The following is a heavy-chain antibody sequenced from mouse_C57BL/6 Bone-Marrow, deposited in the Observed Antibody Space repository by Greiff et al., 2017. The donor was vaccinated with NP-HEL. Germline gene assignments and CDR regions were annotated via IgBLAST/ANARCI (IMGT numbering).Heavy chain of an antibody. CDR3: TRSIAYYGSSLYWYFDV. CDR1: GYTFTDYE. D-gene: IGHD1-1*01. J-gene: IGHJ1*03. V-gene: IGHV1-15*01. Sequence: QVQLQQSGAELVRPGASVTLSCKASGYTFTDYEMHWVKQTPVHGLEWIGAIDPETGGTASNQKFKGKAILTADKSSSTAYMELRSLTSEDSAVYYCTRSIAYYGSSLYWYFDVWGTGTTVTVSS. CDR2: IDPETGGT.